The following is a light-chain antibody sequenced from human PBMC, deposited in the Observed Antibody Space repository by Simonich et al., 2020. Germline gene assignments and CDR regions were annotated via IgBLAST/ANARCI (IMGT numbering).Light chain of an antibody. CDR2: EVI. CDR1: SSDVGGYNY. J-gene: IGLJ3*02. Sequence: QSALTQPPSASGSPGQSVTISCTGTSSDVGGYNYVSWYQQHPGKAPKLMIYEVIKRHSGVPDRFSGSKSGNTASLTVSGLQAEDEADYYCSSYAGSNNFEVFGGGTKLTVL. CDR3: SSYAGSNNFEV. V-gene: IGLV2-8*01.